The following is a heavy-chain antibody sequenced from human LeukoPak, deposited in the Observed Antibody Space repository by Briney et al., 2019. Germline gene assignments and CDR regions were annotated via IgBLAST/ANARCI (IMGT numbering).Heavy chain of an antibody. J-gene: IGHJ6*02. D-gene: IGHD2-21*01. CDR2: IKQDGSEK. CDR3: ARYCGGDCYGMDV. Sequence: GGSLRLSCVASGFTFSSYWMSWVRQAPGKGLEWVANIKQDGSEKYFVDSVKGRFTISRDNAKNSLYLQMNSLRAEDTAVYYCARYCGGDCYGMDVWGQGTTVTVSS. CDR1: GFTFSSYW. V-gene: IGHV3-7*01.